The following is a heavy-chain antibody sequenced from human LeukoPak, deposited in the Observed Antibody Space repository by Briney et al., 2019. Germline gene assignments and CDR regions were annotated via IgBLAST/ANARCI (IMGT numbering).Heavy chain of an antibody. Sequence: SETLSLTCSVSGASISSYYWSWIRQPPGKGLEWIGYSYYTGSTKYSPSLKSRVTISVDTSKDQFSLKLTSVTAADTAVYYCARIFPISDWPNYYYYYYMDVWGKGTTVTVSS. J-gene: IGHJ6*03. CDR2: SYYTGST. V-gene: IGHV4-59*01. CDR1: GASISSYY. CDR3: ARIFPISDWPNYYYYYYMDV. D-gene: IGHD6-19*01.